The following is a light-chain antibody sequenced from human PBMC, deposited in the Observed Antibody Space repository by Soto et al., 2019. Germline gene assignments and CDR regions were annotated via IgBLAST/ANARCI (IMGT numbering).Light chain of an antibody. J-gene: IGKJ1*01. CDR1: QSVSSN. CDR2: GAS. Sequence: EIVMTQSPPTLSVSPGERATLSCRASQSVSSNLAWYQQKHGQAPRLLIYGASTRPTGIPARLSGSGSGTEFTLTISSLQSEDFAVYYCQQSIKGTFGQGTKVDIK. V-gene: IGKV3-15*01. CDR3: QQSIKGT.